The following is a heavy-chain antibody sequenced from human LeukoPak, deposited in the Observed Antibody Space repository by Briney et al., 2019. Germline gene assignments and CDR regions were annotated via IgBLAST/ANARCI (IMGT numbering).Heavy chain of an antibody. CDR1: GGTFSSYA. CDR3: ASAHGLWFGELLPFDY. V-gene: IGHV1-69*06. Sequence: ASVKVSCKASGGTFSSYAISWVRQAPGQGLEWMGGIIPIFGTANYAQKFQGRVTITADNSTSTAYMELSSLRSEDTAVYYCASAHGLWFGELLPFDYWGQGTLVTVSS. J-gene: IGHJ4*02. CDR2: IIPIFGTA. D-gene: IGHD3-10*01.